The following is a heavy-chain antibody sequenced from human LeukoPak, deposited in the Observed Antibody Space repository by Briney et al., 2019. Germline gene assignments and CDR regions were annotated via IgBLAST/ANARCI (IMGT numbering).Heavy chain of an antibody. D-gene: IGHD3-22*01. CDR1: GFTFGRYE. V-gene: IGHV3-48*03. CDR3: ARDRGALWYDTSGFAFDI. J-gene: IGHJ3*02. Sequence: GGSLRLSCAASGFTFGRYEMNWVRQAPGKGLEWVSYIGTIISTTYCADSVKGRFTVSRDDAKSSLYLQMNSLRAEDTAVYYCARDRGALWYDTSGFAFDIWGQGTMVTVSS. CDR2: IGTIISTT.